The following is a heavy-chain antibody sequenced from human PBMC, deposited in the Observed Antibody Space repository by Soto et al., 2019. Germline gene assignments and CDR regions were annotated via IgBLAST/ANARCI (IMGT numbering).Heavy chain of an antibody. CDR1: GYTFTSHG. V-gene: IGHV1-18*01. Sequence: ASVKVSCKASGYTFTSHGISWVRQAPGQGLEWMGWISAYNGNTNYAQKLQGRVTMTTDTSTSTAYMELRSLRSDDTAVYYCARDVDIVVVVAAYYFDYWGQGTLVTVSS. CDR2: ISAYNGNT. CDR3: ARDVDIVVVVAAYYFDY. D-gene: IGHD2-15*01. J-gene: IGHJ4*02.